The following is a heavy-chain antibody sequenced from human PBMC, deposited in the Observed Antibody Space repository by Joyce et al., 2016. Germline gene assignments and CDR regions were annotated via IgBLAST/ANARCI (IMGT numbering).Heavy chain of an antibody. J-gene: IGHJ6*02. CDR3: ARDVISRSSWNYEYHGMDV. D-gene: IGHD3-10*01. CDR1: GGSVGSVGSY. Sequence: QVHLQESGPGLVKPSQTLSLTCTVSGGSVGSVGSYWTWIRQHPGKGLEWIGHISYSGNTNYNPSHESRIIISQDTSTNQFSLRLTAVTAADTDIYYCARDVISRSSWNYEYHGMDVWGQGTTLIVSS. CDR2: ISYSGNT. V-gene: IGHV4-31*03.